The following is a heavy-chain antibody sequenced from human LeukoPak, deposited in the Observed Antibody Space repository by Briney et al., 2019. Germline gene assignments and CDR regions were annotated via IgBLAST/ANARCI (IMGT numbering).Heavy chain of an antibody. Sequence: GGSLRLSCAASGFTFSSYGMHWVRQAPGKGLEWVAVIWYDGSNKYYADSVKGRFTISRDNSKNTLYLQMNSLKTEDTAVYYCTTDLRRYSGYEDDYWGQGTLVTVSS. V-gene: IGHV3-33*01. CDR2: IWYDGSNK. CDR3: TTDLRRYSGYEDDY. J-gene: IGHJ4*02. D-gene: IGHD5-12*01. CDR1: GFTFSSYG.